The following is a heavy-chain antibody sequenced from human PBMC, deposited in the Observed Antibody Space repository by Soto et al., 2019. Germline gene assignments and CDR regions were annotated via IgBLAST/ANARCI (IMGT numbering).Heavy chain of an antibody. CDR3: TTRSASTP. CDR1: GFTFTNAW. J-gene: IGHJ4*02. V-gene: IGHV3-15*01. D-gene: IGHD6-19*01. Sequence: PGGSLRLSCAASGFTFTNAWMSWVRQAPGKGLEWVGRIMSKTDGGTIDYAAPVKGRFTISRDDSEDTLYLQMNSLKTEDTAVYYCTTRSASTPWGQGTLVTAPQ. CDR2: IMSKTDGGTI.